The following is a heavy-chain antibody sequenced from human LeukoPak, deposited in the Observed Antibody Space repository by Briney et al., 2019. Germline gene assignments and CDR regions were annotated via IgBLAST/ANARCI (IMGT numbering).Heavy chain of an antibody. J-gene: IGHJ6*02. V-gene: IGHV3-74*01. Sequence: GGSLRLSCAASGSAFSRSWIHWVRLAPGKGEVWGSHINNDASRTTYADSVRGRFTISRDNANNTVSLQMNSLRAEDTAVYYCASDGAYAMAVWGQGTTVTVSS. D-gene: IGHD1-26*01. CDR2: INNDASRT. CDR3: ASDGAYAMAV. CDR1: GSAFSRSW.